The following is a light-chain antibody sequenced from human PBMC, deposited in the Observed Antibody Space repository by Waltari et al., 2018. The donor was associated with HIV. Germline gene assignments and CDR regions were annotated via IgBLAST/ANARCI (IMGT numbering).Light chain of an antibody. CDR2: RNN. CDR3: AAWDDSLREV. Sequence: SVLTQPPSASGTPGHSVTISCSGSSSNIGSNFVYGYQQLPGAAPKLLIYRNNQRPSGVPDRFSGSKSGTSASLAISGRRSEDEADYYCAAWDDSLREVFGGGTKLTVL. J-gene: IGLJ3*02. CDR1: SSNIGSNF. V-gene: IGLV1-47*01.